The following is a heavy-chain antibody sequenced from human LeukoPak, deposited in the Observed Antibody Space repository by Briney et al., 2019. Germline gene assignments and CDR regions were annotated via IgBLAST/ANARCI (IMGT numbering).Heavy chain of an antibody. D-gene: IGHD4-17*01. CDR2: IYYSGGT. Sequence: PSETLSLTCTVSGGSISSSSYYWGWIRQPPGKGLEWIGSIYYSGGTYYNPSLKSRVTISVDTSKNQFSLKLSSVTAADTAVYYCARVDYGDYEGKWIDYWGQGTLVTVSS. CDR1: GGSISSSSYY. V-gene: IGHV4-39*07. J-gene: IGHJ4*02. CDR3: ARVDYGDYEGKWIDY.